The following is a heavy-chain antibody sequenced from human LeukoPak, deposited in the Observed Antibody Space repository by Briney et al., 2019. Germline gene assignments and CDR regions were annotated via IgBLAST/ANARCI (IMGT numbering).Heavy chain of an antibody. J-gene: IGHJ6*03. V-gene: IGHV3-30*18. CDR2: ISYDGSNK. CDR3: AKDHSYYDSGSYYRSYYMDV. Sequence: PGGSLRLSCAASGFTFSSYGMHWVRQAPGKGLEWVAVISYDGSNKYYADSVKGRFTISRDNSKNTLYLQMNSLRAEDTAVYYCAKDHSYYDSGSYYRSYYMDVWGKGTTVTVSS. D-gene: IGHD3-10*01. CDR1: GFTFSSYG.